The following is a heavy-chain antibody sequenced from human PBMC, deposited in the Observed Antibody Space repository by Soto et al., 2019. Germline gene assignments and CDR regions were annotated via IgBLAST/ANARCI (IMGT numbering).Heavy chain of an antibody. V-gene: IGHV3-66*01. Sequence: VQLVESGGGLVQPGGSLRLSCAASGFIVSSSSMSWVRQAPGKGLEWVSIIYNDGSTYYADSVKGRFTISRDDSKNTLYLQILSLRAEDTAVYYCARDSYTRYWGQGTLVTVSS. CDR2: IYNDGST. CDR3: ARDSYTRY. D-gene: IGHD4-4*01. J-gene: IGHJ4*02. CDR1: GFIVSSSS.